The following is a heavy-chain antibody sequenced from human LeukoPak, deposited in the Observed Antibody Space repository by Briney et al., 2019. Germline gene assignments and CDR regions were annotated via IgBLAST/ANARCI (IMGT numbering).Heavy chain of an antibody. V-gene: IGHV3-23*01. J-gene: IGHJ4*02. D-gene: IGHD3-16*02. Sequence: GGALRLSCAASGFTFSSYARSAVRQARWRGRGGVSAISGIGGMTYYAHSVKGRLTISRENSKNTLYVQMNILRAEDTAVYYCARGPDYDYVWGSYRPQYYFDYWGQGTLVTVSS. CDR1: GFTFSSYA. CDR3: ARGPDYDYVWGSYRPQYYFDY. CDR2: ISGIGGMT.